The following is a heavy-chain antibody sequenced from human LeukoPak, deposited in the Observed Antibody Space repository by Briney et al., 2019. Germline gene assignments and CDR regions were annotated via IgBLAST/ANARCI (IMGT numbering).Heavy chain of an antibody. Sequence: SVKVSCKASGGTYSSYAISWVRQAPGQGLEWMGRIIPILGIADYAQKFQGRVTITAEKSTSTAYMELSSLISEDTAVYYCARGYGSNQWLVPPYYYYGMDVWGQGTTVTVSS. CDR3: ARGYGSNQWLVPPYYYYGMDV. J-gene: IGHJ6*02. CDR1: GGTYSSYA. CDR2: IIPILGIA. D-gene: IGHD6-19*01. V-gene: IGHV1-69*04.